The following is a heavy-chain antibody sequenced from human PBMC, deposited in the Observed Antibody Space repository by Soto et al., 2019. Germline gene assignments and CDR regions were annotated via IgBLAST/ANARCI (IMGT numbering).Heavy chain of an antibody. Sequence: GGSLRLSCAASGFTFSRYAMSWVRQAPGKXLEWVSAISGSGGSTYYADSVKGRFTISRDNSKNTLYLQMNSLRAEDTAVYYCAKPGGDYGDYQVGYYYYGMDVWGQGTTVTVSS. CDR2: ISGSGGST. V-gene: IGHV3-23*01. CDR3: AKPGGDYGDYQVGYYYYGMDV. J-gene: IGHJ6*02. CDR1: GFTFSRYA. D-gene: IGHD4-17*01.